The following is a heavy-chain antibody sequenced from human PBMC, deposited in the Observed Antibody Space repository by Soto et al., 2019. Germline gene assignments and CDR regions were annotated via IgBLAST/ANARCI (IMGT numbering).Heavy chain of an antibody. CDR1: GYTFTSFG. CDR2: VSGYNGET. Sequence: GASVKVSCKASGYTFTSFGISWVRQAPGQGLEWVGWVSGYNGETEYAQKVQGRVTMTTDTSTNTAYLDLRSLRPDDTAVYYCARDKTVNYFGLGTFDSWGRGTVVTVSS. D-gene: IGHD3-10*01. J-gene: IGHJ4*02. CDR3: ARDKTVNYFGLGTFDS. V-gene: IGHV1-18*04.